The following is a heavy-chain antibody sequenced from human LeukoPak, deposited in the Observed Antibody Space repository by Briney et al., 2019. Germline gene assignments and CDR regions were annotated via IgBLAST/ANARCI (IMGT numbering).Heavy chain of an antibody. CDR2: ISYDGSNK. CDR1: GFTFSSYA. D-gene: IGHD5-24*01. J-gene: IGHJ4*02. CDR3: VTTNPFDY. V-gene: IGHV3-30*04. Sequence: PGGSLRLSCAASGFTFSSYAMHWVRQAPGKGLEWVAVISYDGSNKYYADSVKGRFTISRDNSKNTLYLQMNSLRAEDTAVYYCVTTNPFDYWGQGTLVTVS.